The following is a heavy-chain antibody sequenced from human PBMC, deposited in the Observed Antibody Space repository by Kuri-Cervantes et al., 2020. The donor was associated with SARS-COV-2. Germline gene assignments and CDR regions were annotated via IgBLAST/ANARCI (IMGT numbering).Heavy chain of an antibody. CDR2: INHSGNT. CDR3: ARMDGYTLLDY. Sequence: SETLSLTCAVYGGSFSDYYWSWVRQPPGKGLKWIGEINHSGNTNYDPSLKSRVTISIDTSKNQFSLKLSSVTAADTAVYYCARMDGYTLLDYWGQGTLVTVSS. V-gene: IGHV4-34*01. CDR1: GGSFSDYY. J-gene: IGHJ4*02. D-gene: IGHD5-24*01.